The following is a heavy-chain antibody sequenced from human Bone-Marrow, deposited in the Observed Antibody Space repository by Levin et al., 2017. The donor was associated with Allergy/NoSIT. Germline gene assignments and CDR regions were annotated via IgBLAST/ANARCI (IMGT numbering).Heavy chain of an antibody. CDR3: ARDDGPLSTTTLDS. J-gene: IGHJ4*02. Sequence: GGSLRLSCAASGFTFSNHAMHWVRQAPGKGLEWVALILYDGGNTYYADSVKGRFTISRDNSESTLYLQMNSLRAEDTALYYGARDDGPLSTTTLDSWGQGTLVTVSS. CDR1: GFTFSNHA. CDR2: ILYDGGNT. V-gene: IGHV3-30*04. D-gene: IGHD1-26*01.